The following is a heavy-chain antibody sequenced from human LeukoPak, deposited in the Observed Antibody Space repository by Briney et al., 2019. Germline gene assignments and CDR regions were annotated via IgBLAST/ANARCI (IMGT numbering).Heavy chain of an antibody. CDR2: VYYSGST. D-gene: IGHD5-18*01. J-gene: IGHJ5*02. CDR1: GNSIDSAGYY. Sequence: PSETLSLTCSVSGNSIDSAGYYWAWIRQHTGKGLEWIGYVYYSGSTSYNPSLKSRVVISVDTSKNQFSLDMTSVTAADTAVYYCARVGTASRLNWFDPWGQGTLVTVSS. V-gene: IGHV4-31*03. CDR3: ARVGTASRLNWFDP.